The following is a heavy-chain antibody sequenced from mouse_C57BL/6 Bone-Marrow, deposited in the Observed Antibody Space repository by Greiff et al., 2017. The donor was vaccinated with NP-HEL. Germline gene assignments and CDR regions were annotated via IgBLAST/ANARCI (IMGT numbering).Heavy chain of an antibody. CDR2: IYPGDGDT. D-gene: IGHD1-1*01. CDR3: ARESLTTVVVDY. CDR1: GYAFSSSW. Sequence: VQLVESGPELVKPGASVKISCKASGYAFSSSWMNWVKQRPGKGLEWIGRIYPGDGDTNYNGKFKGKATLTADKSSSTAYMQLSSLTSEDSAVYFCARESLTTVVVDYWGQGTTLTVSS. J-gene: IGHJ2*01. V-gene: IGHV1-82*01.